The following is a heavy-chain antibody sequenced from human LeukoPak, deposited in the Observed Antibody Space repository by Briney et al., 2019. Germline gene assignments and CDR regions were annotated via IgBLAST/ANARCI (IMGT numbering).Heavy chain of an antibody. Sequence: ASVKASCKASGYTFTRYYIHWVRQAPGQGLEWMGIFNPGGGGTSYAQKFQGRVTMTRDTSTSTVYMELSSLRSEDTAVYYCARGHNQFDPWGQGTLVTVSS. D-gene: IGHD5-24*01. CDR2: FNPGGGGT. CDR3: ARGHNQFDP. V-gene: IGHV1-46*01. J-gene: IGHJ5*02. CDR1: GYTFTRYY.